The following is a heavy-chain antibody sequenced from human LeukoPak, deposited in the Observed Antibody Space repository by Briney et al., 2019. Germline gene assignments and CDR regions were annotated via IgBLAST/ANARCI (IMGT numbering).Heavy chain of an antibody. CDR3: ARDVGATTRGAFDY. D-gene: IGHD1-26*01. Sequence: GGSLRLSCAASGFTFSSYSMNWVRQAPGKGLEWVSSISSSSSYIYYADSVKGRFTISRDNAKNSLYLQMNSMRAEDTAVYYCARDVGATTRGAFDYWGQGTLVTVYS. CDR1: GFTFSSYS. CDR2: ISSSSSYI. V-gene: IGHV3-21*01. J-gene: IGHJ4*02.